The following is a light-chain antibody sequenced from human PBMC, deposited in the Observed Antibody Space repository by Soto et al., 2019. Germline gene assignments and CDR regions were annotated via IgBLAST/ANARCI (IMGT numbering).Light chain of an antibody. V-gene: IGLV1-47*01. CDR1: SSNIGVNY. CDR3: ATWDDSLRGVV. Sequence: QAVLTQPPSASGTPGQRVTISCSGSSSNIGVNYVYWYQQLPGTAPKLLIYTNNQRPSGVPDRFSGSKSGTSASLAISGLRSEAEADYHCATWDDSLRGVVFGGGTKLTV. CDR2: TNN. J-gene: IGLJ2*01.